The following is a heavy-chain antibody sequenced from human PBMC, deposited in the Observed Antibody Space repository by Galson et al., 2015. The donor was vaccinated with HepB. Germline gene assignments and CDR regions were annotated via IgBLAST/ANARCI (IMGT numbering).Heavy chain of an antibody. CDR1: GYTFTGYF. Sequence: SVKVSCKASGYTFTGYFLHWVRQAPRQGLEWMGRINPKSGVTIYAPRFHGRVSMTRDTAISTAYMELSSLISDDTAVYYCAMSGHCDGTSCFRAVQHWGQGTLVTVSS. V-gene: IGHV1-2*06. CDR2: INPKSGVT. J-gene: IGHJ1*01. CDR3: AMSGHCDGTSCFRAVQH. D-gene: IGHD2-2*03.